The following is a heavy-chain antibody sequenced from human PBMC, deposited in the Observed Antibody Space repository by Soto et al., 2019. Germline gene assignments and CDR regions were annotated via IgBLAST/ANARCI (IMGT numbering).Heavy chain of an antibody. CDR3: VRDYDYAFDY. Sequence: PGGSLRLSCAASGFTFNTYSMNWVRQAPGKGLEWVSYISSRSNTIYYADSVRGRFTISTDSATNSLSLQMDSLRDEDTAIYYCVRDYDYAFDYWGQGTLVTVSS. J-gene: IGHJ4*02. CDR1: GFTFNTYS. V-gene: IGHV3-48*02. CDR2: ISSRSNTI. D-gene: IGHD4-17*01.